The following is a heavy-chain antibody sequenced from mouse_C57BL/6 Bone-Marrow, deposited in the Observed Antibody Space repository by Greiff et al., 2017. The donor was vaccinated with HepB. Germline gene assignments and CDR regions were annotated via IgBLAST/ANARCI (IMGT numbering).Heavy chain of an antibody. D-gene: IGHD1-1*01. Sequence: QVQLQQPGAELVKPGASVKLSCKASGYTFTSYWMHWVKQRPGQGLEWIGNINPSNGDTKYNEKFKGKATLTVDKSSSTAYMQLSSLTSEDSAVYYCAACTTVVAGWYFDGWGTGGTVTVSS. V-gene: IGHV1-53*01. CDR3: AACTTVVAGWYFDG. CDR1: GYTFTSYW. CDR2: INPSNGDT. J-gene: IGHJ1*03.